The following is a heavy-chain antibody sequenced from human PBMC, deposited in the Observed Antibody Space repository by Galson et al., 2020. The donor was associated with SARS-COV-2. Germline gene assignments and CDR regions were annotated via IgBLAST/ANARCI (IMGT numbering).Heavy chain of an antibody. Sequence: SQTLSLTCAVSGYSISSGYHWGWIRQPPGKGLECIGTIYHSGNTYYNPSLESRVTISVDTSKNQFSLKLSSVTAADTAVYYCARGEAEVGYSGYAYYFDYWGQGTLVTVSS. V-gene: IGHV4-38-2*01. CDR2: IYHSGNT. D-gene: IGHD5-12*01. J-gene: IGHJ4*02. CDR3: ARGEAEVGYSGYAYYFDY. CDR1: GYSISSGYH.